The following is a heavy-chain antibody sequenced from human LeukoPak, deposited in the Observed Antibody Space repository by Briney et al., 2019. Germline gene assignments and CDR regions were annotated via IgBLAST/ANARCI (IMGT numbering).Heavy chain of an antibody. CDR2: IIPIFGTA. CDR3: ARGYGYSHYYYYMDV. Sequence: SVKVSCKASGGTFSSYAISWVRQAPGQGLEWMGGIIPIFGTANYAQKFQGRVTITADKSTSTAYMELSSLRSEDTAVYYCARGYGYSHYYYYMDVWGKGTTVTVSS. J-gene: IGHJ6*03. D-gene: IGHD2-15*01. V-gene: IGHV1-69*06. CDR1: GGTFSSYA.